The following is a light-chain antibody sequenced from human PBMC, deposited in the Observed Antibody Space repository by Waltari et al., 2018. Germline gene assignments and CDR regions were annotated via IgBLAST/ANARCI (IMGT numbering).Light chain of an antibody. V-gene: IGKV1-5*03. Sequence: DIQMTQSPSTLSASVGDRVSITCRASQSISGWLAWYQQKPGKAPNLLIYKASTLQSGVPSRFSGSGSGTEFTLTISSLQPDDFATYYCQHYSIYPYTFGQGTKVDIK. CDR1: QSISGW. CDR2: KAS. CDR3: QHYSIYPYT. J-gene: IGKJ2*01.